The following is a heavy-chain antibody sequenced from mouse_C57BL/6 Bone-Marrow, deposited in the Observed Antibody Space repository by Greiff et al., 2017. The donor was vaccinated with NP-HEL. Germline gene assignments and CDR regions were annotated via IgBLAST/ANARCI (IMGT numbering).Heavy chain of an antibody. CDR1: GFSLTSYA. D-gene: IGHD1-1*01. J-gene: IGHJ1*03. CDR2: IWTGGGT. CDR3: ARNLVYGSSYDWYFDV. V-gene: IGHV2-9-1*01. Sequence: VKLMESGPGLVAPSQSLSITCTVSGFSLTSYAISWVRQPPGKGLEWLGVIWTGGGTNYNSALKSRLSISKDNSKSQVFLKMNSLQTDDTARYYCARNLVYGSSYDWYFDVWGTGTTVTVSS.